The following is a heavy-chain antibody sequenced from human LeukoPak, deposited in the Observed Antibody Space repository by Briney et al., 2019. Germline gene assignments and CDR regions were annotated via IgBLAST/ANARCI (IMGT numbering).Heavy chain of an antibody. V-gene: IGHV5-10-1*01. D-gene: IGHD3-3*01. Sequence: GESLRISCKGSGYSFTSYWISWVRQMPGKGLEWMGRIDPSDSYTNYSPSFQGHVTISADKSISTAYLQWSSLKASDTAMYYCARQDSFWSGYYTAGNDYWGQGTLVTVSS. CDR3: ARQDSFWSGYYTAGNDY. J-gene: IGHJ4*02. CDR2: IDPSDSYT. CDR1: GYSFTSYW.